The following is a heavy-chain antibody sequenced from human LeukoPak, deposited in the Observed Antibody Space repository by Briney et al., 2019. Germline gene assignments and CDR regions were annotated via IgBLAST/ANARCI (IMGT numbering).Heavy chain of an antibody. CDR1: GGTFNTYV. CDR2: IIPIVGFT. CDR3: ASPLSKPTQRTSRFDP. V-gene: IGHV1-69*04. Sequence: ASVKVSCKASGGTFNTYVISWVRQAPGQGLEWMGRIIPIVGFTNYAQKFQDRVTITADTSTTTVYMELSSLRAEDTAVYFCASPLSKPTQRTSRFDPWGQGTLVTVSS. D-gene: IGHD1-14*01. J-gene: IGHJ5*02.